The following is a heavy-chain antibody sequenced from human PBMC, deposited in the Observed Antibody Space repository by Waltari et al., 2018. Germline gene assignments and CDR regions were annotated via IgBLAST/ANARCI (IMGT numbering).Heavy chain of an antibody. V-gene: IGHV3-15*01. D-gene: IGHD6-13*01. Sequence: EVQLVESGGGLVQPGGSLRLSCAASGFTFSNAWMSWVRQAPGKGLEWVGRIKSKTDGGTTDYAAPVKGRFTISRDDSKNTLYLQMNSLKTEDTAVYYCTTSLYSSSWWDWGDYYYGMDVWGQGTTVTVSS. CDR1: GFTFSNAW. J-gene: IGHJ6*02. CDR2: IKSKTDGGTT. CDR3: TTSLYSSSWWDWGDYYYGMDV.